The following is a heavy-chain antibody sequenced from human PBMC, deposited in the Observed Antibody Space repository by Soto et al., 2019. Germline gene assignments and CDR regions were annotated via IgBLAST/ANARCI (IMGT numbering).Heavy chain of an antibody. D-gene: IGHD6-13*01. CDR1: GYTFTNYG. Sequence: ASVKVSCKASGYTFTNYGISWVRQAPGQGLEWMGWINPNSGGTNYAQKFQGWVTMTRDTSISTAYMELSRLRSDDTAVYYCARVKSTLGIAAAYYYGMDVWGQGTTVTVSS. CDR3: ARVKSTLGIAAAYYYGMDV. CDR2: INPNSGGT. V-gene: IGHV1-2*04. J-gene: IGHJ6*02.